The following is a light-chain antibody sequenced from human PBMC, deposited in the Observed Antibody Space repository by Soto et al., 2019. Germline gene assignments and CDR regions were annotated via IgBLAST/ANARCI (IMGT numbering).Light chain of an antibody. V-gene: IGLV2-14*03. CDR2: YVD. CDR3: CSYADGSIYF. Sequence: QSAPTQPASVSGSPGQSITISCTGTSRDVGAYDYVSWYLQYPDKAPQLLIYYVDHRPSGVSSRFSGSKSGNTASLTISGLQAEDEGDYYCCSYADGSIYFFGTGTKVTVL. J-gene: IGLJ1*01. CDR1: SRDVGAYDY.